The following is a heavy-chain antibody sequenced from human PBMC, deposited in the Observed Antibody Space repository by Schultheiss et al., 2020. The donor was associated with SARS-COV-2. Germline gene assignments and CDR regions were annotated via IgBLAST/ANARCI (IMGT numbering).Heavy chain of an antibody. D-gene: IGHD6-19*01. V-gene: IGHV3-23*01. CDR1: GFTFGSYA. CDR2: ITDSGSST. J-gene: IGHJ4*02. CDR3: ARGLLSGYSTGWLGDS. Sequence: GGSLRLSCAASGFTFGSYAMSWVRQAPGKGLEWVSAITDSGSSTYYADSVKGRFTISRDNAKNSLYLQMNSLRVEDTAVYYCARGLLSGYSTGWLGDSWGQGTLVTVSS.